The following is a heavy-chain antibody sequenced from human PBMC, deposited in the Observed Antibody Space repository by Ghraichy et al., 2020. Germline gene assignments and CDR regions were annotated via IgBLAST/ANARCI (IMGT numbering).Heavy chain of an antibody. CDR3: AKEGGRLGEGAFYV. Sequence: GESLNISCAVSEFTFDGYPMTWVRQAPGKGLEWVSTLGADGRSTFYADSVKGRFTISRDKSKRTMYLQMNSLRADDTAVYYCAKEGGRLGEGAFYVWGQGTKVTVSS. J-gene: IGHJ3*01. CDR2: LGADGRST. CDR1: EFTFDGYP. D-gene: IGHD3-10*01. V-gene: IGHV3-23*01.